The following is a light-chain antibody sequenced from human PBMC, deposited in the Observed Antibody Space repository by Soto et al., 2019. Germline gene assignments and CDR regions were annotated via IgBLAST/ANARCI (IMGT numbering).Light chain of an antibody. Sequence: QSALTQPPSASGSPGQSVTISCTGSSSDVGGYNYVSWYQQHPGKAPKLMIYEVSKRPSGVPDRLSGSKSGNTASLTVSGLQAEDEADCYCSSYGGSNTEVFGGGTKLTVL. CDR3: SSYGGSNTEV. CDR2: EVS. CDR1: SSDVGGYNY. J-gene: IGLJ2*01. V-gene: IGLV2-8*01.